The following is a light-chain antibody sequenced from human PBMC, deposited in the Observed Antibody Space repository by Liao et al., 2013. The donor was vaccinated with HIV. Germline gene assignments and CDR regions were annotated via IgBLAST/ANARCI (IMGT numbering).Light chain of an antibody. Sequence: SYELTQPPSVSVSPGQTATITCSGDKLGNKDVCWYQQKAGQSPVLVIYQDNKRHSGVPERFSGSNSGNTATLTISGTQAMDEADYYCQAWDSNSYVFGTGTKVTVL. CDR3: QAWDSNSYV. CDR2: QDN. V-gene: IGLV3-1*01. CDR1: KLGNKD. J-gene: IGLJ1*01.